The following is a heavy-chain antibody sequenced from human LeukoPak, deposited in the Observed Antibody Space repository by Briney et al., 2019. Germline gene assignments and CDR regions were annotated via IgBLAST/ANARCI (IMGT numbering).Heavy chain of an antibody. CDR3: ARGGRGEGTGTTRVAFDI. D-gene: IGHD1-1*01. CDR2: INPSGGST. Sequence: GASVKVSCKAAGYTFTTYYMHWGRQAPGQGLEWMGTINPSGGSTSYAQKFQGRVTMTRDTSTSTVYMEPSSLRSEDTAVYYCARGGRGEGTGTTRVAFDIWGQGTMVTVSS. J-gene: IGHJ3*02. CDR1: GYTFTTYY. V-gene: IGHV1-46*01.